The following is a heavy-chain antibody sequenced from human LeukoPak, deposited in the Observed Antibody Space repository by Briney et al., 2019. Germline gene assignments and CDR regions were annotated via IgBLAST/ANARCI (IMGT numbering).Heavy chain of an antibody. CDR2: IYTGDSDT. V-gene: IGHV5-51*01. J-gene: IGHJ6*03. D-gene: IGHD4-11*01. CDR1: GFSFSNHR. Sequence: GESLKVSCQGSGFSFSNHRIAWVRQMPGKGLEWMGIIYTGDSDTRYSPSLQGQVTISADKSISTAYLQWSSLKASDTAIYYCARLHSNYNYYYYYMDVWGKGTTVTVSS. CDR3: ARLHSNYNYYYYYMDV.